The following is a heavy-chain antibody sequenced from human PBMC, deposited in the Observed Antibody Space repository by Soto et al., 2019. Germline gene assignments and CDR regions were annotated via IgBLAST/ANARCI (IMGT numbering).Heavy chain of an antibody. Sequence: QVQLVESGGGVVQPGRSLRLSCAASGFTFSSYGMHWVRQAPGKGLEWVAGISYDGSNKYYADSVKGRFTISRDNSKNTLYMQMNSLRAEETAVYYCAKEEEMVRGAKPNWWFDPWGQGTLVTVSS. J-gene: IGHJ5*02. V-gene: IGHV3-30*18. CDR1: GFTFSSYG. CDR3: AKEEEMVRGAKPNWWFDP. D-gene: IGHD3-10*01. CDR2: ISYDGSNK.